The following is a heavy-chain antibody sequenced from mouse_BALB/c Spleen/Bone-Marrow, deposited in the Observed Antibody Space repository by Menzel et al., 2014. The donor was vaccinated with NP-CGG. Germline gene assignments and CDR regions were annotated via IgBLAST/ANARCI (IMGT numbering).Heavy chain of an antibody. D-gene: IGHD1-1*01. CDR2: IGIGGST. J-gene: IGHJ2*01. V-gene: IGHV2-9*02. CDR3: AKASYYYGSRYDY. CDR1: GFSLTSYG. Sequence: VQLQQSGPGLVAPSQSLSITCTVSGFSLTSYGVHWVRQPPGKGLEWLGVIGIGGSTNYNSALMSRLSIGKDNSKSQVFLKMNSLQTDDTAMYYCAKASYYYGSRYDYWGQGTTLTVSS.